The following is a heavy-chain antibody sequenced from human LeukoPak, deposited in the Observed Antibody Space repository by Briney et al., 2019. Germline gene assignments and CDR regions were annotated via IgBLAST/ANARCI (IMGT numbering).Heavy chain of an antibody. J-gene: IGHJ6*04. CDR2: ISYDGSNK. CDR3: ARDQAYSSGYRNYYYYGMDV. D-gene: IGHD6-19*01. Sequence: GRSLRLSCAASGFTFSSYAMHWVRQAPGKGLEWVAVISYDGSNKYYADSVKGRFTISRHNSKNTLYLQMNSLRAEDTAVYYCARDQAYSSGYRNYYYYGMDVWGKGTTVTVSS. CDR1: GFTFSSYA. V-gene: IGHV3-30*04.